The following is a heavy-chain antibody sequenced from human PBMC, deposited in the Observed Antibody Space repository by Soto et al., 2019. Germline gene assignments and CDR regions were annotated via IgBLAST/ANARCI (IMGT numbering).Heavy chain of an antibody. Sequence: GGSLRLSCAASGFTVTNSYMAWVRQAPGKGLEWVSVVYTSGRTYHADSVKGRFTIPRDNAKKSLYLQMNSLRAEDTAVYYCARSWNEYFDYWGQGTLVTVSS. J-gene: IGHJ4*02. CDR1: GFTVTNSY. D-gene: IGHD1-1*01. CDR3: ARSWNEYFDY. V-gene: IGHV3-53*01. CDR2: VYTSGRT.